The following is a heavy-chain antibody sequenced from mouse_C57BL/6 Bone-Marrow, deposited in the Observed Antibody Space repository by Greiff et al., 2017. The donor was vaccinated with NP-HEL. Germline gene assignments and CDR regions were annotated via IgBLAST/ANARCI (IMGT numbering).Heavy chain of an antibody. CDR3: ASLYSNYAPFAY. J-gene: IGHJ3*01. V-gene: IGHV5-6*01. Sequence: VQLKESGGDLVKPGGSLKLSCAASGFTFSSYGMSWVRQTPDKRLEWVATISSGGSYTYYPDSVKGRFTISRDNAKNTLYLQMSSLKSEDTAMYYCASLYSNYAPFAYWGQGTLVTVSA. CDR1: GFTFSSYG. D-gene: IGHD2-5*01. CDR2: ISSGGSYT.